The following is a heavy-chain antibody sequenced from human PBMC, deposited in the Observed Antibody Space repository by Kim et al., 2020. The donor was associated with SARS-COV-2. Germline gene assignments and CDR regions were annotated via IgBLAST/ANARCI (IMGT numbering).Heavy chain of an antibody. D-gene: IGHD6-19*01. CDR3: ARDGDLYSSGKDAFDI. CDR1: GFTFSSYW. Sequence: GGSLRLSCAASGFTFSSYWMTWVRQAPWKWLEWVANRKQDGNQKYYVDSVKGRFTISRDNAKNSLYLQMNSLRAEDTAVYYCARDGDLYSSGKDAFDIWG. J-gene: IGHJ3*02. CDR2: RKQDGNQK. V-gene: IGHV3-7*01.